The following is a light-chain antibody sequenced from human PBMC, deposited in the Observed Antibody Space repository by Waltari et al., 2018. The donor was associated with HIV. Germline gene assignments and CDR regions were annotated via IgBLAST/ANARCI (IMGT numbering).Light chain of an antibody. J-gene: IGLJ2*01. CDR2: DNN. Sequence: QSVLTQSPSVSAAPGQMVTISCSGSLSNIGNNYVSWYQHFPGAAPKLLIYDNNRRPSGIPDRFSASKSGTSVTLGIPGLQTGDEADYYCATWDASLRGVVFGGGTKLTVL. CDR1: LSNIGNNY. CDR3: ATWDASLRGVV. V-gene: IGLV1-51*01.